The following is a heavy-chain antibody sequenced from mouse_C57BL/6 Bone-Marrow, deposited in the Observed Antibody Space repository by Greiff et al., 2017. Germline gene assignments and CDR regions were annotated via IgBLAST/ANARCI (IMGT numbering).Heavy chain of an antibody. CDR2: INPSSGYT. Sequence: QVQLKQSGAELARPGASVKMSCKASGYTFTSYTMHWVKQRPGQGLEWIGYINPSSGYTKYNQKFKDKATLTADKSSSTAYMQLSSLTSEDSAVYYCARTGDYYDGYAMDYWGQGTSVTVSS. D-gene: IGHD1-1*01. CDR3: ARTGDYYDGYAMDY. V-gene: IGHV1-4*01. J-gene: IGHJ4*01. CDR1: GYTFTSYT.